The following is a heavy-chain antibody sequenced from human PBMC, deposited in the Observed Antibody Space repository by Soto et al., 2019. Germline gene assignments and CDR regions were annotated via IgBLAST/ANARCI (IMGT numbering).Heavy chain of an antibody. V-gene: IGHV1-69*01. CDR1: GGTFSRHA. J-gene: IGHJ6*02. CDR2: IIPIFGTP. CDR3: ARDDTVVLPAGHLTGYYYGMDV. Sequence: QVQLVQSGAELRKPGSSVRVSCKASGGTFSRHAISWVRQAPGQRLEWMGGIIPIFGTPNYAQKFEGRVTITADESTNTAYMELSSLRSEDTAVYFCARDDTVVLPAGHLTGYYYGMDVWGQGTAVTVSS. D-gene: IGHD3-10*01.